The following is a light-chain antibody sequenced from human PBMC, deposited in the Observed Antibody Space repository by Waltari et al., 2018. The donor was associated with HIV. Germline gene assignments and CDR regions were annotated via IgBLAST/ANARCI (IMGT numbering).Light chain of an antibody. V-gene: IGKV1-5*03. J-gene: IGKJ3*01. Sequence: IQMTQSPSTLSASIGDRVNITCRASQSAGTWLAWYPQKAGKAPDLLIYGASTLEHGVPLRFSGTGSGTEFTLTISDLQSDDIATYFCQQYNSGTRTFGPGTKV. CDR1: QSAGTW. CDR3: QQYNSGTRT. CDR2: GAS.